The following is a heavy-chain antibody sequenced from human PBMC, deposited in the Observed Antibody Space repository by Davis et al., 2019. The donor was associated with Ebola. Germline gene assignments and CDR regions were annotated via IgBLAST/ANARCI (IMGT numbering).Heavy chain of an antibody. Sequence: GGSLRLSCAASGFTFSSSWMTWVRQAPEKGLEWVATIKADGSAKYYVDSVKGRFTISRDNVKNSLYLQMDSLRAEDTAVYYCARWASVGYWGQGTLFTVSS. CDR3: ARWASVGY. CDR2: IKADGSAK. V-gene: IGHV3-7*01. D-gene: IGHD1-26*01. CDR1: GFTFSSSW. J-gene: IGHJ4*02.